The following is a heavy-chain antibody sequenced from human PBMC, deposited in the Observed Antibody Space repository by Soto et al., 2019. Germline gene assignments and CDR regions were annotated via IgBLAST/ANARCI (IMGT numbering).Heavy chain of an antibody. J-gene: IGHJ3*02. CDR1: GFTFSSYS. CDR2: ISSSSSYI. V-gene: IGHV3-21*01. CDR3: ASPAGGGYCSGGSCYGLDAFDI. D-gene: IGHD2-15*01. Sequence: GGSLGLSCAASGFTFSSYSMNWVRQAPGKGLEWVSSISSSSSYIYYADSVKGRFTISRDNAKNSLYLQMNSLRAEDTAVYYCASPAGGGYCSGGSCYGLDAFDIWGQGTMVTVSS.